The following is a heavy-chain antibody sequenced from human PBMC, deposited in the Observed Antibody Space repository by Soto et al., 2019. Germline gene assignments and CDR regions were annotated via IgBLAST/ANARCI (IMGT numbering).Heavy chain of an antibody. CDR2: IFVTGGTI. Sequence: GGSLRLSCVASGFTFSSYSMVWVRQSPGKGLEWVSYIFVTGGTIYYADSVKGRFTVSRDNAKNSLFLLMSSLRAEDTAVYYCARDKDWAFDYWGQGTQVTVSS. D-gene: IGHD3-9*01. V-gene: IGHV3-48*03. J-gene: IGHJ4*02. CDR3: ARDKDWAFDY. CDR1: GFTFSSYS.